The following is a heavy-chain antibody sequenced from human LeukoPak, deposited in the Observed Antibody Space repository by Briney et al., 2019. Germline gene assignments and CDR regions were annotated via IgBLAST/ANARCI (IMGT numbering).Heavy chain of an antibody. V-gene: IGHV4-30-2*01. D-gene: IGHD4-17*01. CDR3: ARNPQTTVTTSYFDY. CDR1: GGSINSGVYY. J-gene: IGHJ4*02. Sequence: SETLSLTCTVSGGSINSGVYYWSWIRQPPGEGLEWIGYIYHSGSIYYNPSLKGRVTISVDRSKNQFSLKLSSVTAADTAVYYYARNPQTTVTTSYFDYWGQGTLVTVSS. CDR2: IYHSGSI.